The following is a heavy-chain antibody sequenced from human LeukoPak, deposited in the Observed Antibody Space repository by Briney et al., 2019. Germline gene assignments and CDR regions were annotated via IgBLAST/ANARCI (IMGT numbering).Heavy chain of an antibody. V-gene: IGHV4-59*08. CDR2: IYYTGGT. D-gene: IGHD6-19*01. CDR1: GGSIGSDY. J-gene: IGHJ4*02. CDR3: AKYGNSGWVIDN. Sequence: SETLSLTCTVSGGSIGSDYWTWIRQPPGKGLEYIGYIYYTGGTNYNPSLKSRVTISVDTSKNQFSLKLSSVTAAVTAVYFCAKYGNSGWVIDNWGQGTLVTVSS.